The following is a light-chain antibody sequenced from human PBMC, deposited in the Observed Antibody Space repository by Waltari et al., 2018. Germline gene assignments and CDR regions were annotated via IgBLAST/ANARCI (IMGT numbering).Light chain of an antibody. CDR1: RSNLGSNF. CDR2: KNN. CDR3: TAWDDSLTGVL. V-gene: IGLV1-47*01. Sequence: QAVLTQPPSASGTPGQRVSISCSGGRSNLGSNFVYWYQQLPGMAPKLRIYKNNQRPSGVPDRFSGSKSGTSASLVISGLRSEDEAHYYCTAWDDSLTGVLFGEGTKLTV. J-gene: IGLJ2*01.